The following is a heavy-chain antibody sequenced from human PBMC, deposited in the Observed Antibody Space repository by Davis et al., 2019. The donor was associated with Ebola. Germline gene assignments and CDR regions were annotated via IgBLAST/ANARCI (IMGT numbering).Heavy chain of an antibody. D-gene: IGHD3-22*01. Sequence: ASVTVSCQASGYTFTGYYMHWVRQAPGQGLEWMGWINPNSGGTNYAQKFQGRVTMTRDTSISTAYMELSRLRSDDTAVYYWARDRAGDRGYPDYWGQGTLVTVSS. V-gene: IGHV1-2*02. CDR1: GYTFTGYY. CDR3: ARDRAGDRGYPDY. CDR2: INPNSGGT. J-gene: IGHJ4*02.